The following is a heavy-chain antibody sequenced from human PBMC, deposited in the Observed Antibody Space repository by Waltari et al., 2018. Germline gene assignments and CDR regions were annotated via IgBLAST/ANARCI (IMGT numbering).Heavy chain of an antibody. Sequence: EVQLVQSGGGLIPPGGSLRLSCAASGLRAIDNYMSWVRQAPGKGLEWVSVIYRGGSIKYGDSVKGRFTLSRDNSKNTLFLQMNSLRSEDTAVYYCARLSDPNKYYYGMDVWGQGTTVTVSS. J-gene: IGHJ6*02. D-gene: IGHD3-16*02. V-gene: IGHV3-53*01. CDR1: GLRAIDNY. CDR2: IYRGGSI. CDR3: ARLSDPNKYYYGMDV.